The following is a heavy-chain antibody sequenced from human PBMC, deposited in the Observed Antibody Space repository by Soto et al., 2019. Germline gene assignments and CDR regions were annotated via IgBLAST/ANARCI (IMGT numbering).Heavy chain of an antibody. CDR3: AIILRVPAAITHSFDY. J-gene: IGHJ4*02. V-gene: IGHV3-48*01. D-gene: IGHD2-2*01. CDR2: ISSSSSTI. Sequence: GGSLRLSCAASGFTFSSYSMNWVRQAPGKGLEWVSYISSSSSTIYYADSVKGRFTISRDNAKNSLYLQMNSLRAEDTAVYYCAIILRVPAAITHSFDYWGQGTLVTVSS. CDR1: GFTFSSYS.